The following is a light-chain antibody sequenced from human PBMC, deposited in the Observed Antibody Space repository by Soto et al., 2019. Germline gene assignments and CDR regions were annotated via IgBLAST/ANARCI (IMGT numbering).Light chain of an antibody. J-gene: IGLJ2*01. CDR1: ALPKQY. CDR2: KDR. CDR3: QSADSSGTYVV. V-gene: IGLV3-25*03. Sequence: SYELKQPPSVSVSPGQTARITCSGDALPKQYAYWYQQKPGQAPVMVIYKDRERPSGIPERFSGSSSGTTVTLTISGVQAEDEADYYCQSADSSGTYVVFGGGTQLTVL.